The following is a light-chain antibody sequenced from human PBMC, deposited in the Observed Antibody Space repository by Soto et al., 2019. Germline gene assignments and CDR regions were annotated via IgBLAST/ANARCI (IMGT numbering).Light chain of an antibody. CDR2: GAS. Sequence: EIVLTQSPATLSLSPGERATLSCRASQSVSSSLAWYQQKPGQAPRLLFYGASTRATGVPARFSGSGSGTEFTLTISSLQYEDLAVYYCQQYNNWLYTFGQGTKLEIK. CDR1: QSVSSS. J-gene: IGKJ2*01. CDR3: QQYNNWLYT. V-gene: IGKV3-15*01.